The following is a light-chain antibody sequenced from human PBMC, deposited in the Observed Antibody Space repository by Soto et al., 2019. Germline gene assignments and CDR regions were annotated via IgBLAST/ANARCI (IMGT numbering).Light chain of an antibody. V-gene: IGLV2-8*01. Sequence: QSALTQPPSAAGSPGQSVTISCTGNSNDVGHSSFISWYQQHAGKGPKLIIYEVSKRPSGVPDRSSGSKSGNTASLSVSGLQDDDEADYFCNAQADNGKHVFGTGTKLTVL. CDR1: SNDVGHSSF. CDR2: EVS. CDR3: NAQADNGKHV. J-gene: IGLJ1*01.